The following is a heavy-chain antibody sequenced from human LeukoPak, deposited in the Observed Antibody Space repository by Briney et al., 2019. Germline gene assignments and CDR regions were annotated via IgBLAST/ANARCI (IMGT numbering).Heavy chain of an antibody. V-gene: IGHV3-30*18. J-gene: IGHJ5*02. CDR1: GFTFSGYG. CDR2: ISSDGSVK. CDR3: AKEAGYDYAPLDL. D-gene: IGHD5-18*01. Sequence: GGSLRLSCAASGFTFSGYGMQWVRQAPGKGLDWVAVISSDGSVKHYADSVKGRFTISRDNSRNTLDLQMNSLREEDTAVYYCAKEAGYDYAPLDLWGQGTLVTVDS.